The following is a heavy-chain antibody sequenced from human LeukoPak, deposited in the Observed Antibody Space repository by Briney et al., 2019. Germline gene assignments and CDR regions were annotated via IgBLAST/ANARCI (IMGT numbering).Heavy chain of an antibody. Sequence: SPTLSLTCTVSGGSISSSSYYWGWIRQPPGKGLEWIGSIYYSGSTYYNPSLKSRVTISVDTSKNQFSLKLSSVTAADTAVYYCARTELTIVRGVITPNWFDPWGQGTLVTVSS. V-gene: IGHV4-39*01. D-gene: IGHD3-10*01. CDR1: GGSISSSSYY. CDR2: IYYSGST. CDR3: ARTELTIVRGVITPNWFDP. J-gene: IGHJ5*02.